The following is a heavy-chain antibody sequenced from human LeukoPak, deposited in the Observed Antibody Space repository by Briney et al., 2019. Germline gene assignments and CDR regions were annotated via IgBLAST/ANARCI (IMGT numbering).Heavy chain of an antibody. V-gene: IGHV3-30*02. CDR3: AKDRVDYYYDSSGYQGLDY. Sequence: GGSLRLSCAASGFTFSSYGMPWVRQAPGKGLEWVAFIRYDGSNKYYADSVKGRFTISRDNSKNTLYLQMNSLSAEDTAVYYCAKDRVDYYYDSSGYQGLDYWGQGTLVTVSS. CDR1: GFTFSSYG. CDR2: IRYDGSNK. J-gene: IGHJ4*02. D-gene: IGHD3-22*01.